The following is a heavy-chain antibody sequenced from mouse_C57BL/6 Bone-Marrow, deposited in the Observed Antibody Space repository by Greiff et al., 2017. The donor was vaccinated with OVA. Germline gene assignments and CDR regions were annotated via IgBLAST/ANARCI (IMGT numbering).Heavy chain of an antibody. V-gene: IGHV1-9*01. J-gene: IGHJ1*03. CDR1: GYTFTGYW. CDR3: ARSSPHWYFDV. CDR2: ILPGSGST. D-gene: IGHD1-1*01. Sequence: QVQLQQSGAELMKPGASVKLSCKATGYTFTGYWIAWVKQRPGHGLEWIGEILPGSGSTNYNEKFKGKATFTADTSSNTAYMQRSSLTTEDSAIDYCARSSPHWYFDVWGTGTTVTVAS.